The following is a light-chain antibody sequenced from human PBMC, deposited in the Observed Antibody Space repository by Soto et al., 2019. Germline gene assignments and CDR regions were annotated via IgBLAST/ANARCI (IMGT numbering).Light chain of an antibody. CDR2: GAS. V-gene: IGKV3D-15*01. J-gene: IGKJ4*01. Sequence: EIVLTQSPATLSVSPGERVTLSCRASQSVSENLAWYQQKPGQAPRLLIYGASIRSTDIPARFSGSGSGTEFSLTISSLQSEDFAVYYCQQYNDWPLTFGGGTKVEIK. CDR1: QSVSEN. CDR3: QQYNDWPLT.